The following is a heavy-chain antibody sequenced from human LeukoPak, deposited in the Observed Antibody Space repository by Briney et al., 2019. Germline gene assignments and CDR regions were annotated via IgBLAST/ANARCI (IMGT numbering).Heavy chain of an antibody. Sequence: SETLSLTCTVSGGSISSYYWSWIRQPPGKGLEWIGYIYYSGSTNYNPSLKSRVTISVDTSKNQFSLKLSSVTAADTAVYYCARGHRRSYDSSGLADYWGQGTLVTVSS. CDR2: IYYSGST. J-gene: IGHJ4*02. V-gene: IGHV4-59*08. D-gene: IGHD3-22*01. CDR1: GGSISSYY. CDR3: ARGHRRSYDSSGLADY.